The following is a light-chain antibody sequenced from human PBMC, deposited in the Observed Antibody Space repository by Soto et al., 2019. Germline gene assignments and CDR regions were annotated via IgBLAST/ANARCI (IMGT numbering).Light chain of an antibody. CDR2: GAS. Sequence: EIGLTQSPATLSLSPGERATLSCRASQSVSSSYLAWYQQKPGQAPRLLIYGASSRATGIPDRFSGSGSGTDFTLTISSLQSEDFAVYFCQQYHIWPSWTFGQGTKVDIK. CDR3: QQYHIWPSWT. V-gene: IGKV3-20*01. J-gene: IGKJ1*01. CDR1: QSVSSSY.